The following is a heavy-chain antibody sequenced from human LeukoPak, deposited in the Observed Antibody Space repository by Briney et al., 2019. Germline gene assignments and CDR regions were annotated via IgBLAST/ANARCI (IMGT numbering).Heavy chain of an antibody. V-gene: IGHV4-34*01. CDR3: ARGRGYYVWGSYRQNWFDP. J-gene: IGHJ5*02. CDR1: GGSFSGYY. CDR2: INHSGST. Sequence: SETLSLTCAVYGGSFSGYYWSWIRQPPGKGLEWIGEINHSGSTNYNPPLKSRVTISVDTSKNQFSLKLSSVTAADTAVYYCARGRGYYVWGSYRQNWFDPWGQGTLVTVSS. D-gene: IGHD3-16*02.